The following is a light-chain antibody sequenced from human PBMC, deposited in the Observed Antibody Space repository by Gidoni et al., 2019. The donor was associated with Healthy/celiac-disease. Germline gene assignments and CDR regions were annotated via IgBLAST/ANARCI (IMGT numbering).Light chain of an antibody. CDR2: GAS. Sequence: EIVLTQSPGTLSLSPGERATLSFRASQSVSSSYLAWYQQKPGQAPRLLIYGASSGSGTDFTLTISRLEPEDFAVYYCQQYGSSHYTFGQXTKLEIK. V-gene: IGKV3-20*01. J-gene: IGKJ2*01. CDR1: QSVSSSY. CDR3: QQYGSSHYT.